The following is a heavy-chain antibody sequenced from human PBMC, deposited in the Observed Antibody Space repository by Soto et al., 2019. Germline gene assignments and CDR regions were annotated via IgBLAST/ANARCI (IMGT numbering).Heavy chain of an antibody. J-gene: IGHJ4*02. Sequence: SETLSLTCTVSAGSISSGGYYWSWIRQHPGKGLEWIGYIYYSGSTYYNPSLKSRVTISVDTSKNQFSLKLSSVTAADTAVYYCARDRGECSGGSCYGWADYWGQGTLVTVSS. CDR1: AGSISSGGYY. CDR3: ARDRGECSGGSCYGWADY. D-gene: IGHD2-15*01. V-gene: IGHV4-31*03. CDR2: IYYSGST.